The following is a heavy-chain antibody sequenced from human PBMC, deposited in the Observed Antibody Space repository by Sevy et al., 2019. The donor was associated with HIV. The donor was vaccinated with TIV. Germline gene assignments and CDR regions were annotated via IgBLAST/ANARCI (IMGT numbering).Heavy chain of an antibody. CDR2: IWYDGSNK. D-gene: IGHD6-19*01. CDR3: ARGSLYSSGWSESLDY. V-gene: IGHV3-33*01. J-gene: IGHJ4*02. Sequence: GGSLRLSCVASGFTFGTYGMDWVRQAPGKGLEWVAVIWYDGSNKYYGDSVKGRFTISRDNSKNTLYLQTNSLRAEDTAVYYCARGSLYSSGWSESLDYWGQGTLVTVSS. CDR1: GFTFGTYG.